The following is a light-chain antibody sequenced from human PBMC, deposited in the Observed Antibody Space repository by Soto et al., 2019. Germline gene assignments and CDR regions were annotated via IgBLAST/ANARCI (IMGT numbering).Light chain of an antibody. CDR1: QSISSY. J-gene: IGKJ5*01. CDR2: AAS. V-gene: IGKV1-39*01. CDR3: QQSYSTIT. Sequence: DIQMTQSPSSLSASVGDRVTITCRASQSISSYLNWYQQKPGKAPKLLIYAASSLQSGVPSRFSGSGSGTDFTLTISSLQPEDFATYYCQQSYSTITFGQATRLEN.